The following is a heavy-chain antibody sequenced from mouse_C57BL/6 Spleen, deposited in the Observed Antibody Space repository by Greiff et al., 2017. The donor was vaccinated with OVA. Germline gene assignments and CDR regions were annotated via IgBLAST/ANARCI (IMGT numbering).Heavy chain of an antibody. V-gene: IGHV1-76*01. CDR3: ARGGRRWDNFDY. CDR2: IYPGSGNT. CDR1: GYTFTDYY. D-gene: IGHD3-3*01. J-gene: IGHJ2*01. Sequence: VKLQESGAELVRPGASVKLSCKASGYTFTDYYINWVQQRPGQGLEWIARIYPGSGNTYYNEKFKGKATLPADKSSSTAYMQLSSLTSEDSAVYFCARGGRRWDNFDYWGQGPTLTASS.